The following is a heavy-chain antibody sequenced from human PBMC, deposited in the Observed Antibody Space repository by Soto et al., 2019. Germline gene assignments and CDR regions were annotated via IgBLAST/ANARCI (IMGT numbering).Heavy chain of an antibody. Sequence: GGSLSSSCSASGFTFDDYAMHWVRQAPWKGLEWVSCISWNSGSIGCADSVKGRFTISRDNAKNSLYLQMNSLRAEDTALYYCAKADYYDSSGPSDWGQGTLVTVSS. CDR2: ISWNSGSI. V-gene: IGHV3-9*01. CDR3: AKADYYDSSGPSD. CDR1: GFTFDDYA. J-gene: IGHJ4*02. D-gene: IGHD3-22*01.